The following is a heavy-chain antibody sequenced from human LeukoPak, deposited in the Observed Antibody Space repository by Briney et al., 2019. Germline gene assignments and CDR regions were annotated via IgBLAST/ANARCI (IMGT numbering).Heavy chain of an antibody. V-gene: IGHV1-8*01. CDR3: ARDRTITGTTEYFDY. Sequence: ASVKVSCKASGYTFTSYDINWVRQATGQGLEWMGWMNPNSGNTGYAQKFQGRVTMTRNTSISTAYMELSRLRSDDTAVYYCARDRTITGTTEYFDYWGQGTLVTVSS. D-gene: IGHD1-7*01. J-gene: IGHJ4*02. CDR1: GYTFTSYD. CDR2: MNPNSGNT.